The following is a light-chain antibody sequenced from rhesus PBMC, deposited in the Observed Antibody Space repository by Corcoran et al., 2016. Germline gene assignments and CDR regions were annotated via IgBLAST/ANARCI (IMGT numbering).Light chain of an antibody. V-gene: IGKV1-19*01. Sequence: DIKMTQSPSSLSASVGDKVPITCHASLGISSWLAWYQQRPGKAPRPLLYFASSLQSGVPSRFSGSGSGTTDTLNINGLQPGDFATYYCKQYDVVPLTFGGGTKVEIK. CDR3: KQYDVVPLT. CDR1: LGISSW. J-gene: IGKJ4*01. CDR2: FAS.